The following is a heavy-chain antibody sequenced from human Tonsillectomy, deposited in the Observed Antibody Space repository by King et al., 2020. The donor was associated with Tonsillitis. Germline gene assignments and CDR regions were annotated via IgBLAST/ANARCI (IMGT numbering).Heavy chain of an antibody. CDR1: GFTFSSYW. J-gene: IGHJ3*01. CDR2: INSDGGGT. D-gene: IGHD1-26*01. V-gene: IGHV3-74*01. Sequence: VQLVESGGGLVQPGGSLRLSCAASGFTFSSYWMHWVRHVPGKGLVWVSRINSDGGGTSYADSVKGRFTISRDNAKNTLYLQMKSLRAEDTAVYYCARDFIEGATDAFDFWGQGTMVTVSS. CDR3: ARDFIEGATDAFDF.